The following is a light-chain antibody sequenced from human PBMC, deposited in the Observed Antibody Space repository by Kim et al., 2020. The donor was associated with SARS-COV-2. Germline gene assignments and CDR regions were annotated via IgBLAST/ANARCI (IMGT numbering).Light chain of an antibody. V-gene: IGKV3-20*01. J-gene: IGKJ5*01. Sequence: APGEEATLSCRASQSVSSSYLAWYQQKPGQAPRLLIYGASSRATGIPDRFSGSGSGTDFTLTISRLEPEDFAVYYCQQFGSSSITFGQGTRLEIK. CDR1: QSVSSSY. CDR3: QQFGSSSIT. CDR2: GAS.